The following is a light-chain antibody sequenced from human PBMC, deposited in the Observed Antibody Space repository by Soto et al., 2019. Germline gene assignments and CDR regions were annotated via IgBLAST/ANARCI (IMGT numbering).Light chain of an antibody. CDR3: QQRSNWPLIT. J-gene: IGKJ5*01. CDR1: QSVSSY. Sequence: EIGLLQSAGALALSPGERGTLSCRASQSVSSYLAWYQQKPGQAPRLLIYDASNRATGIPARFSGSGSGTDFTLTISSLEPEDFAVYYCQQRSNWPLITFGQGTRLEI. V-gene: IGKV3-11*01. CDR2: DAS.